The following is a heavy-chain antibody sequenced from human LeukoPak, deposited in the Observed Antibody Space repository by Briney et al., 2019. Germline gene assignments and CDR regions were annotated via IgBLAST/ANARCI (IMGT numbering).Heavy chain of an antibody. CDR2: INGGGGGT. Sequence: GGSLRLSCAASGFTFSTNAMSWVRQAPGKGLEWVSAINGGGGGTYYAASVRGRFTISRDNSKNTLYLQMNSLRAEDTGVYYCAKDVLGAVIDYWGQGTLVTVSS. CDR1: GFTFSTNA. J-gene: IGHJ4*02. CDR3: AKDVLGAVIDY. V-gene: IGHV3-23*01. D-gene: IGHD1-26*01.